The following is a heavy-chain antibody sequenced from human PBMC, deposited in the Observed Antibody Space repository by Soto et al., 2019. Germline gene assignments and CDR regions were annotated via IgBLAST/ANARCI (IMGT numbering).Heavy chain of an antibody. CDR3: ARPRGYSYGPIDY. V-gene: IGHV4-39*01. CDR1: GGSISSSSYY. Sequence: QLQLQESGPGLVKPSETLSLTCTVSGGSISSSSYYWGWIRQPPGKGLEWIGSIYYSGSTYYNPSLKSVVTISGDTSKNQFSLKLSSVTAADTAVYYCARPRGYSYGPIDYWGQGTLVTVSS. D-gene: IGHD5-18*01. CDR2: IYYSGST. J-gene: IGHJ4*02.